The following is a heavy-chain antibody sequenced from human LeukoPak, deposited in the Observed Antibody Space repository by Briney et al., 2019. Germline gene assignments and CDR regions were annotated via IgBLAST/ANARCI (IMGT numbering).Heavy chain of an antibody. CDR1: GFTFSSYT. J-gene: IGHJ4*02. D-gene: IGHD2-2*01. CDR2: ISGRSDYI. V-gene: IGHV3-21*01. Sequence: GGSLRLSCAASGFTFSSYTLNWVRQAQRKGLEWVSSISGRSDYIYYADSLKGRFTISRDNAKNSVYLQMNSLRVEDTAVYYCARDISVVPAAWGQGTLVTVSS. CDR3: ARDISVVPAA.